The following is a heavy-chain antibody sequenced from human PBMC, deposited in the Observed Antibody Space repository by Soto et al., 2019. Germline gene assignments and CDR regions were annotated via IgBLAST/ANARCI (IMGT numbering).Heavy chain of an antibody. CDR2: IYHSGST. CDR1: GDSMCTYY. J-gene: IGHJ5*02. D-gene: IGHD2-2*01. CDR3: ARVPDR. Sequence: SETLSLTCTVSGDSMCTYYWSWIRQPPGKGLEWIGYIYHSGSTNYNPSLKSRVTISVDRSKNQFSLKLSSVTAADTAVYYCARVPDRWGQGTLVTVSS. V-gene: IGHV4-59*12.